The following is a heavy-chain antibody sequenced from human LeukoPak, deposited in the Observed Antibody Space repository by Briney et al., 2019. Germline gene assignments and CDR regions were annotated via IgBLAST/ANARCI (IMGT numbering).Heavy chain of an antibody. J-gene: IGHJ4*02. CDR1: GFTFSNTW. CDR3: ATLTVRGVINI. D-gene: IGHD3-10*01. CDR2: IQSKTDGGTT. Sequence: PGGSLRLSCAASGFTFSNTWMNWVRQAPGKGLEWVGRIQSKTDGGTTEYAAPVKGTFTISREDSKTTLYLQMNSLKTEDTAVYYCATLTVRGVINIWGQGTLVTVSS. V-gene: IGHV3-15*01.